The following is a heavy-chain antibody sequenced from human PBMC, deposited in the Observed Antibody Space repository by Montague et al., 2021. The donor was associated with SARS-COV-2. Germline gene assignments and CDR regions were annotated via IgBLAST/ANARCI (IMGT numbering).Heavy chain of an antibody. CDR3: ARIPAPHYDILTGYYLIPYFDY. D-gene: IGHD3-9*01. CDR1: GFTFSDYY. J-gene: IGHJ4*02. CDR2: ISSSGSTI. V-gene: IGHV3-11*01. Sequence: SLRLSCAASGFTFSDYYMSWIRQAPGKGLEWVSYISSSGSTIYYADSVKGRFTISRDNAKNSLYLQMNNLRAEDTAVYYCARIPAPHYDILTGYYLIPYFDYWGQGTLVTVSS.